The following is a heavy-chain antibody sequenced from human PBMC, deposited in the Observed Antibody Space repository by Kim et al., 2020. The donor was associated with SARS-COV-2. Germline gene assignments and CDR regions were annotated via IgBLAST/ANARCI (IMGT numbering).Heavy chain of an antibody. Sequence: VKGRFTISRDNAKNSLYLQMNSLRAEDTAVYYCAREVGDCSSTSCLFDYWGQGTLVTVSS. CDR3: AREVGDCSSTSCLFDY. D-gene: IGHD2-2*01. V-gene: IGHV3-11*05. J-gene: IGHJ4*02.